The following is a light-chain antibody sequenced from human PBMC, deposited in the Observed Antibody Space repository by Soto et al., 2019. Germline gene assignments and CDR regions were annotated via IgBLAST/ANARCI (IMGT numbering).Light chain of an antibody. V-gene: IGLV2-14*01. CDR1: NSDVGGYEF. CDR2: DVS. J-gene: IGLJ1*01. Sequence: QSVLTQPASVSGSPGQSITISCTGTNSDVGGYEFVSWYQQHPDNAPKLIIYDVSDRLSGEFSRFSGSKSANTASLTISGLQAEDEADYYCSSYTSSGTYVFGTGTKVTVL. CDR3: SSYTSSGTYV.